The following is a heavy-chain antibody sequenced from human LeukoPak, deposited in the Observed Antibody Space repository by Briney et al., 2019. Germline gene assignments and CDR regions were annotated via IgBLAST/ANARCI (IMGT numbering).Heavy chain of an antibody. J-gene: IGHJ4*02. CDR1: GYTFTSYY. CDR2: INPSGGST. Sequence: ASVKVSCKASGYTFTSYYMHWVRQAPGQGLEWMGIINPSGGSTRYAQKFRGRVTMTRDTSTSKVYMELSSLRSEDTAVYYCARNPVTTKYFDYWGQGTLVTVSS. CDR3: ARNPVTTKYFDY. D-gene: IGHD4-17*01. V-gene: IGHV1-46*01.